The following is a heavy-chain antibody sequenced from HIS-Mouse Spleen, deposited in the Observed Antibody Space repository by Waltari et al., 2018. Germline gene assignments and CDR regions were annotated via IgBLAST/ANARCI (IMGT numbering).Heavy chain of an antibody. Sequence: QLQLQESGPGLVKPSETLSLTCTVSGGSISSSSYYWGWIRQPPGKGLEWIGSIYYSGRTYYNPSLKSRVTISVDTSKKQFALKLSSVTAADTAVYYCARRRGWFDYLGQGTLVTVSS. V-gene: IGHV4-39*01. CDR3: ARRRGWFDY. CDR2: IYYSGRT. J-gene: IGHJ4*02. CDR1: GGSISSSSYY. D-gene: IGHD6-19*01.